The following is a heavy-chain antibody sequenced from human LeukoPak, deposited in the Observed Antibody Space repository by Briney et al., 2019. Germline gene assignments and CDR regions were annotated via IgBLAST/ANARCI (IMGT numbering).Heavy chain of an antibody. D-gene: IGHD2-15*01. CDR2: INAGNNNT. V-gene: IGHV1-3*01. CDR1: GYTFTSYA. CDR3: ARDLGYCTGGTCYPNWFDP. J-gene: IGHJ5*02. Sequence: ASVKVSCKASGYTFTSYAMHWVRQAPGQRLEWMGWINAGNNNTKYSQKFQGRVTITRDTSASTAYMELSSLRSEDTAVYYCARDLGYCTGGTCYPNWFDPWGQGTLVTVSS.